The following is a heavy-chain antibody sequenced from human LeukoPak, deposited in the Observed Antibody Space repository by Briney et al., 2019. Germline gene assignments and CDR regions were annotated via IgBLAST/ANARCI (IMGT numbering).Heavy chain of an antibody. CDR2: ISVSGSST. V-gene: IGHV3-23*01. CDR3: VKASTQYYFGY. Sequence: GGSLRLSCAASGFTFSSYAMSWVRQAPGKGLEWVSAISVSGSSTYYADSVKGRFTISRDSSKNMLHLQMNSLRAEDTAVYYCVKASTQYYFGYWGQGTLVTVSS. CDR1: GFTFSSYA. J-gene: IGHJ4*02.